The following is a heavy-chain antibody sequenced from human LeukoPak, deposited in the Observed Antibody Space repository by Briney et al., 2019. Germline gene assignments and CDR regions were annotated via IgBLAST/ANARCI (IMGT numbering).Heavy chain of an antibody. Sequence: SETLSLTCTVSGGSISSYYWSWIRQPPGKGLEWIGYIYHSGSTYYNPSLKSRVTISVDRSKNQFSLKLSSVTAADTAVYYCAATYYYDSSGTRGDAFDIWGQGTMVTVSS. D-gene: IGHD3-22*01. CDR1: GGSISSYY. V-gene: IGHV4-59*04. CDR2: IYHSGST. CDR3: AATYYYDSSGTRGDAFDI. J-gene: IGHJ3*02.